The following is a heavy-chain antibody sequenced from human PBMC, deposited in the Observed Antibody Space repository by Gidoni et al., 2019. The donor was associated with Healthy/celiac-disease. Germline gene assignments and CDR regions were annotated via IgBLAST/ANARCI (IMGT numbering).Heavy chain of an antibody. CDR3: SRGVDYDFWSGMGGFDY. D-gene: IGHD3-3*01. CDR1: GSPSMGHS. Sequence: EVQLVESGGGLVQPVGYLRLSCAASGSPSMGHSMNWVRQAPGKGLVWISYLSSSSSTIYSAASVKGRFTISRDNAKNPLYLQMTRLRAEDTAVYYCSRGVDYDFWSGMGGFDYWGQGTLVTVSS. CDR2: LSSSSSTI. J-gene: IGHJ4*02. V-gene: IGHV3-48*01.